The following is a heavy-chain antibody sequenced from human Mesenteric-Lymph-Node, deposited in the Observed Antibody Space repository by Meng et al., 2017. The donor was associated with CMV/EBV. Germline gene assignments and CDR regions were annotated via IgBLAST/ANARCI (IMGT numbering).Heavy chain of an antibody. V-gene: IGHV1-3*01. D-gene: IGHD1-1*01. Sequence: KASGYPFTSYAMHWVRQAPGQRLEWMGWINAGNGNTKYSQKFQGRVTITRDTSASTAYMELSSLRSEDTAVYYCARSTTGTIFLYDYWGQGTLVTVSS. CDR3: ARSTTGTIFLYDY. J-gene: IGHJ4*02. CDR2: INAGNGNT. CDR1: GYPFTSYA.